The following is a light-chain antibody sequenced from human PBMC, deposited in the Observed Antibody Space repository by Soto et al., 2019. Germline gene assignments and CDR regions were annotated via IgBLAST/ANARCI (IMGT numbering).Light chain of an antibody. J-gene: IGKJ2*01. Sequence: EIVLTQSPGTLSLSPGERATLSCRASQSVSSTYLAWYQQKPGQAPRLLIYGTSNRPTGIPDRFSGSGSGTDFTLTISRLEPEDFAVYYCQQYGSSPPDTFGQGTKLEIK. CDR1: QSVSSTY. V-gene: IGKV3-20*01. CDR3: QQYGSSPPDT. CDR2: GTS.